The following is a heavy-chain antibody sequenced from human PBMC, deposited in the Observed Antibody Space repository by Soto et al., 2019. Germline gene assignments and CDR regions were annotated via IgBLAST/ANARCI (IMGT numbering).Heavy chain of an antibody. D-gene: IGHD7-27*01. V-gene: IGHV3-66*01. CDR2: AYSGGSP. CDR3: ARVMGIPYYYYMDV. Sequence: GSLRLSCAASGFSVSGICMTWVRQAPGKGLEWVSFAYSGGSPYYADSVKGRFAFTRDNSKNTLWLQMNSLRAEDTAVYYCARVMGIPYYYYMDVWGKGTTVTVSS. J-gene: IGHJ6*03. CDR1: GFSVSGIC.